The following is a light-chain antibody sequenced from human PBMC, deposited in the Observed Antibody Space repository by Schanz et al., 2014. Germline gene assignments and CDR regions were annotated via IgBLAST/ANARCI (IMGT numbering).Light chain of an antibody. CDR2: DVT. V-gene: IGLV2-14*01. J-gene: IGLJ2*01. CDR1: SSDVGAYNY. Sequence: QSALTQPASVSGSPGQSITISCTGTSSDVGAYNYASWYQQHPGKAPKLMIFDVTTRPSGVSNRFSGSKSGNTASLTISGLQAEDEADYYCSSYTSSNTLVFGGGTKLTVL. CDR3: SSYTSSNTLV.